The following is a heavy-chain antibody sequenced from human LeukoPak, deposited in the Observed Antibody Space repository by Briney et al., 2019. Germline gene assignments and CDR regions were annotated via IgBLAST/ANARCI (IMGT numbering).Heavy chain of an antibody. Sequence: GGSLRLSCAASGFTFSTYWMHWVRQAPGKGLVWVSRINTDGSRTDSVEGRFTISRDNAKNTLYLQMNSLRAEDTAVYYCARVSRGNYYFDYWGPGTLVIVPS. CDR1: GFTFSTYW. V-gene: IGHV3-74*01. CDR2: INTDGSR. CDR3: ARVSRGNYYFDY. J-gene: IGHJ4*02.